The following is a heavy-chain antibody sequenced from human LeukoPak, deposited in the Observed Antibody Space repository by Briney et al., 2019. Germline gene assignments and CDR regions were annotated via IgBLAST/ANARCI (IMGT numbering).Heavy chain of an antibody. Sequence: SETLSLTCAVYGGSFSGYYWSWIRQPPGKGLEWIGEINHSGNTNYNPSLKSRVTISVDTSKNQFSLKLSSVTAADTAVYYCARGDSSGYYWGFDYWGQGTLVTVSS. CDR1: GGSFSGYY. D-gene: IGHD3-22*01. V-gene: IGHV4-34*01. CDR2: INHSGNT. CDR3: ARGDSSGYYWGFDY. J-gene: IGHJ4*02.